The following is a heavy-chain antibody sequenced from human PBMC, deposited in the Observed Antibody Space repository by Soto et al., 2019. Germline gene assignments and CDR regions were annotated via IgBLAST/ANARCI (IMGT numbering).Heavy chain of an antibody. CDR3: ARISTYYYGSGRYAWFDL. J-gene: IGHJ5*02. V-gene: IGHV3-7*03. CDR2: IKQDGSEK. D-gene: IGHD3-10*01. Sequence: GESLRLSCAASGFTFSSYWMSWVRQAPGKGMEWVANIKQDGSEKYYVDSVKGRFTISRDNAKNSLYLQMNSLRAADTAVYYCARISTYYYGSGRYAWFDLWGQGTSVPGSS. CDR1: GFTFSSYW.